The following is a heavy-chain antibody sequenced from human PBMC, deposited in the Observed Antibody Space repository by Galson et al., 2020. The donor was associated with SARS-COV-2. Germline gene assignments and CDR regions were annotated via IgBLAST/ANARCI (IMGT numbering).Heavy chain of an antibody. CDR1: GYSFTSYW. D-gene: IGHD3-3*01. J-gene: IGHJ5*02. CDR2: IYPGDSDT. Sequence: HGESLKISCKGSGYSFTSYWIGWVRQMPGKGLEWMGIIYPGDSDTRYSPSFQGQVTISADKSISTAYLQWSSLKASDTAMYYCARASGVGNYDFCSGSPFDPWGQGTLVTVSS. CDR3: ARASGVGNYDFCSGSPFDP. V-gene: IGHV5-51*01.